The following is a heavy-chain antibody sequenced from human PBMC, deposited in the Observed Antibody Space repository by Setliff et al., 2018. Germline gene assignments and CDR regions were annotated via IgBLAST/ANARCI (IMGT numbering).Heavy chain of an antibody. CDR3: ARTKGFVDGYLDP. J-gene: IGHJ5*02. V-gene: IGHV1-18*01. CDR1: GYTITNFA. D-gene: IGHD3-10*01. Sequence: ASVKVSCKASGYTITNFALNWVRQAPGQGLEWMGWISPYNEKTNYAEKFQGRVTMTTDTSTTTVYMEVASLRSDDTAVYYCARTKGFVDGYLDPWGQGTLVTVSS. CDR2: ISPYNEKT.